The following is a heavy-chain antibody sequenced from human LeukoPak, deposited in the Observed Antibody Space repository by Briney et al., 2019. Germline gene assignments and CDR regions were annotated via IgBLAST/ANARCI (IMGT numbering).Heavy chain of an antibody. Sequence: SETLSLTCSVSGNSIRSYYWSWIRQPAGKGLEWLGRIYTSGSTNYNPSLKTRVTMSVDTSKNQFSLRLSSVTAADTAVYYCARGRQDVTMIVVVMTAVSYYLDVWGKGTTVTVS. J-gene: IGHJ6*03. CDR3: ARGRQDVTMIVVVMTAVSYYLDV. CDR1: GNSIRSYY. D-gene: IGHD3-22*01. CDR2: IYTSGST. V-gene: IGHV4-4*07.